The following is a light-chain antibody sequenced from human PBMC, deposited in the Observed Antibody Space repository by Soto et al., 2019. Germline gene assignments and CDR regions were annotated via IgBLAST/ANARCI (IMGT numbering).Light chain of an antibody. CDR1: SSDFGSYNV. J-gene: IGLJ1*01. V-gene: IGLV2-23*02. CDR3: CSDVCSSSAYV. Sequence: QSVLTQPASVSGSPGQSITISCTGTSSDFGSYNVVSWYQQHPGKAPKLPIYEVSKRPSGVSDRFSGSKSGNTASLTISGLQAEDEADYPCCSDVCSSSAYVFGTGSKVTVL. CDR2: EVS.